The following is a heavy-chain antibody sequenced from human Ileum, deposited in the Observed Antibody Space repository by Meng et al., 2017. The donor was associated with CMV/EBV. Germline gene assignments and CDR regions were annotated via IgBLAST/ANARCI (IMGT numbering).Heavy chain of an antibody. CDR3: ARGPGASTREGFDY. V-gene: IGHV4-4*07. Sequence: QAPLLESGPGLVKPSETLSLTCTVSGGSVNNYYWSWIRQSAGKGLKWIGRFYSSDTYNYHPSLDSRVTMSLDTSKNQFSLNLRSVTAADTATYYCARGPGASTREGFDYWGLGTLVTVSS. J-gene: IGHJ4*02. D-gene: IGHD1-26*01. CDR2: FYSSDTY. CDR1: GGSVNNYY.